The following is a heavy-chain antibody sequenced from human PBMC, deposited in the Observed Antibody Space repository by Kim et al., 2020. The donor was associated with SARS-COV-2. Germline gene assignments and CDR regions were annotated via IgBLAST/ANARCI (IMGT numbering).Heavy chain of an antibody. J-gene: IGHJ3*02. Sequence: QRFKGRFVFSLDTSVSTAYLEISSLKAEDTAVYYCARGGLWFRELDAFDIWGQGTMVTVSS. V-gene: IGHV7-4-1*02. CDR3: ARGGLWFRELDAFDI. D-gene: IGHD3-10*01.